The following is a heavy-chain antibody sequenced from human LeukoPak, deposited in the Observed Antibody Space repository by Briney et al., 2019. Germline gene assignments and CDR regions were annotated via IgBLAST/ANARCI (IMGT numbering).Heavy chain of an antibody. CDR3: ASRFGY. CDR2: ISGGGDII. J-gene: IGHJ4*02. V-gene: IGHV3-48*03. Sequence: GGSLRLSCAASGFTFSSYEMNWVRQAPGKGLEWVAYISGGGDIIYYADSVKGRFTISRDNSKNSLYLQMSSLRADDTAVYYCASRFGYWGQGTMVTVSS. CDR1: GFTFSSYE.